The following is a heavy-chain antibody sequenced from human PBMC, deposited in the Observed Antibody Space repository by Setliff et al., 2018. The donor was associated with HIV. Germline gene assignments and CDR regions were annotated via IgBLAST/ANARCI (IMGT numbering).Heavy chain of an antibody. V-gene: IGHV3-21*01. CDR1: GFTFSNYN. CDR2: ISYDSRFI. D-gene: IGHD3-22*01. CDR3: ARDRASSGYYARFDH. Sequence: GASLKISCAASGFTFSNYNMNWVRQAPGKGLEWVSSISYDSRFIYHADSMKGRFTISRDNAKKLVYLQMNSLRAEDTAIYYCARDRASSGYYARFDHWGQGTLVTVSS. J-gene: IGHJ4*02.